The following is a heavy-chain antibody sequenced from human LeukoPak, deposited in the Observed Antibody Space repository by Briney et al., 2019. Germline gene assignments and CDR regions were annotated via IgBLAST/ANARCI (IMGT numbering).Heavy chain of an antibody. V-gene: IGHV3-66*01. J-gene: IGHJ5*02. Sequence: GGSLRLSCAASGFTVSSNYMSWVRQAPGKGLEWVSVIYSGGSTYYADSVKGRFTISRDNSKNTLYLQMNSLRAKDTAVYYCASSRGVRGVISWFDPWDQGTLVTVYS. CDR2: IYSGGST. D-gene: IGHD3-10*01. CDR1: GFTVSSNY. CDR3: ASSRGVRGVISWFDP.